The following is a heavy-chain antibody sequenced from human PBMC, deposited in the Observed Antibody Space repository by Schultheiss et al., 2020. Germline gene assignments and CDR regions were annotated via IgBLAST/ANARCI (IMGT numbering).Heavy chain of an antibody. D-gene: IGHD6-19*01. CDR2: MYYSGST. J-gene: IGHJ6*02. CDR3: ARDLVAGRFYYYYGMDV. Sequence: SETLSLTCTVSGGSISSYYWSWIRQPPGKGLDWIGSMYYSGSTNYNPSLKSRVTISVDTSKNQFSLQLNSVTPEDTAVYYCARDLVAGRFYYYYGMDVWGQGTTVTVSS. CDR1: GGSISSYY. V-gene: IGHV4-59*12.